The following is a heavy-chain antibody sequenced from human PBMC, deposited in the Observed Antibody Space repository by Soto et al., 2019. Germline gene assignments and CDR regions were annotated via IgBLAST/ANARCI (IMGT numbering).Heavy chain of an antibody. CDR2: IWYHGAYE. J-gene: IGHJ5*02. Sequence: GGSLRLSCAASGFSFNTYGMNWVRQAPGRGLEWVALIWYHGAYEYYADSVKGRFTISRDNSRNTLYLQMNSLKAEDTAVYYCARTRRGETAINTVGLDLWGQGTKVTVPS. CDR1: GFSFNTYG. CDR3: ARTRRGETAINTVGLDL. V-gene: IGHV3-33*01. D-gene: IGHD5-18*01.